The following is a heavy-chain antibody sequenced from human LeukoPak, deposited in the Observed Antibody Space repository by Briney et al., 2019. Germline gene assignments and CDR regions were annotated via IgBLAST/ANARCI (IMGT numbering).Heavy chain of an antibody. CDR3: ARDAGCSSTSCFMPLDY. D-gene: IGHD2-2*01. V-gene: IGHV3-30*02. CDR2: IRYDGSNK. Sequence: PGGSLKLSCAASGFTFSNYDIHWVRQAPGKGLEWVAFIRYDGSNKYYADSVKGRFTISRDNSKNTLYLQMNSLRPEDTAVYYCARDAGCSSTSCFMPLDYWGQGTLVTVSS. J-gene: IGHJ4*02. CDR1: GFTFSNYD.